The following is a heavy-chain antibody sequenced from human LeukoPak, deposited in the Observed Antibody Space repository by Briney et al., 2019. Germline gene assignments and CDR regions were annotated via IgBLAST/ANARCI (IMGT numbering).Heavy chain of an antibody. Sequence: SETLSLTCAVSGGSISAGGYTWNWIRQPPGKGLEWIGYISNSGSTNYNPSLKSRVTISVDTSKNQLSLKLSSVTAADTAVYHCVRLQPNTGEWAFDIWGQGTMVSVSS. CDR1: GGSISAGGYT. J-gene: IGHJ3*02. CDR3: VRLQPNTGEWAFDI. D-gene: IGHD1-1*01. V-gene: IGHV4-61*08. CDR2: ISNSGST.